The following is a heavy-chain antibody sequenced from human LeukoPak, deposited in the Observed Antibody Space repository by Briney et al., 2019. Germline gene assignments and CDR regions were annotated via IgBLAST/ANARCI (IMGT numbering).Heavy chain of an antibody. J-gene: IGHJ4*02. D-gene: IGHD6-13*01. CDR3: AKIAAAMTPPFDY. Sequence: PSETLSLTCAVSGYSISSGYYWGWIRQPPGKGLEWIGSIYHSGSTYYNPPLKSRVTISVDTSKNQFSLKLSSVTAADTAVYYCAKIAAAMTPPFDYWGQGTLVTVSS. V-gene: IGHV4-38-2*01. CDR2: IYHSGST. CDR1: GYSISSGYY.